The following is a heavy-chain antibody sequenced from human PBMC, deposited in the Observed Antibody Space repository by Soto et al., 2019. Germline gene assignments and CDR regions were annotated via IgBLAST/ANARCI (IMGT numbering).Heavy chain of an antibody. D-gene: IGHD3-22*01. J-gene: IGHJ5*02. Sequence: QVQLVQSGAEVKKPGASVKVSCKASGYTFTSYGISWVRQAPGQGLEWMGWISAYNGNTNYAQKLQGRVTMTTDTSTSTAYMELRSLGFDDTAVYYCAREGPRYYDSSDNWFDPWGQGTLVTVSS. CDR2: ISAYNGNT. CDR3: AREGPRYYDSSDNWFDP. CDR1: GYTFTSYG. V-gene: IGHV1-18*01.